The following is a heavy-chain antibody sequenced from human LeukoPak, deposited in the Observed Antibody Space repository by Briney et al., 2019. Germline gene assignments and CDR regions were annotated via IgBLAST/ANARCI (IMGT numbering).Heavy chain of an antibody. D-gene: IGHD2-15*01. CDR2: IIPIFGTG. CDR1: GGTFSSYA. J-gene: IGHJ4*02. V-gene: IGHV1-69*05. CDR3: ARGYCSGGSCYYPFDY. Sequence: ASVKVSCKASGGTFSSYAISWVRQAPGQGLEWMGRIIPIFGTGNYAQKFQGRVTITTDESTSTAYMELSSLRSEDTAVYYCARGYCSGGSCYYPFDYWGQGTLVTVSS.